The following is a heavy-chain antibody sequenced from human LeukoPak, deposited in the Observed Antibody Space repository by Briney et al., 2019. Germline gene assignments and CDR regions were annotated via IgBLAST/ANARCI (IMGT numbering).Heavy chain of an antibody. V-gene: IGHV1-69*05. Sequence: GASVKVSCKASGGTFSSYAISWVRQAPGQGLEWMGGIIPIFGTANYVQKFQGRVTITTDESTSTAYMELSSLRSEDTAVYYCARVQYYYDSSGYYLNWFDPWGQGTLVTVSS. CDR2: IIPIFGTA. J-gene: IGHJ5*02. CDR3: ARVQYYYDSSGYYLNWFDP. D-gene: IGHD3-22*01. CDR1: GGTFSSYA.